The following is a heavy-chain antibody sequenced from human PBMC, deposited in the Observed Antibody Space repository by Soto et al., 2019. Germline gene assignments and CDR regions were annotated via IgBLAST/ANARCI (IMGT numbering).Heavy chain of an antibody. CDR1: GFTVSSNY. CDR2: IYSGGST. CDR3: ARGTSNSGVSAAAGFAPFDY. D-gene: IGHD6-13*01. Sequence: SLILSCAASGFTVSSNYMSWVRQAPGKGLEWVSVIYSGGSTYYADSVKGRFTISRDNSKNTLYLQMNSLKAGDTAVYYCARGTSNSGVSAAAGFAPFDYWGQGTLVTVSS. J-gene: IGHJ4*02. V-gene: IGHV3-53*01.